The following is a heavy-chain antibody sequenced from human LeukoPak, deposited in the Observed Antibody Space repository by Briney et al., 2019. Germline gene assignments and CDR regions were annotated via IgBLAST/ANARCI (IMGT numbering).Heavy chain of an antibody. CDR3: AREAITIFGVVRTQTTYGPHRFDP. CDR1: GFTFSSYT. CDR2: ISYDGSNK. D-gene: IGHD3-3*01. Sequence: GGSLRLSCAASGFTFSSYTMHWVRQAPGKGLEWVAVISYDGSNKYYADSVKGRFTISRDNSKNTLYLQMNSLRPEDTAVYYCAREAITIFGVVRTQTTYGPHRFDPWGQGTLVTVSS. J-gene: IGHJ5*02. V-gene: IGHV3-30*04.